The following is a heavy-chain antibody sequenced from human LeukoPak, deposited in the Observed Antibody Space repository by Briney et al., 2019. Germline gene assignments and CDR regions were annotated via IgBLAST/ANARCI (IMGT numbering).Heavy chain of an antibody. CDR1: GYTFTSYD. Sequence: ASVKVSCTASGYTFTSYDINWVRQATGQGLEWMGWMNPNSGNTGYAQKFQGRVTMTRNTSISTAYMELSSLRSEDTAVYYCARGPIVGATLPFDYWGQGTLVTVSS. J-gene: IGHJ4*02. CDR2: MNPNSGNT. D-gene: IGHD1-26*01. CDR3: ARGPIVGATLPFDY. V-gene: IGHV1-8*01.